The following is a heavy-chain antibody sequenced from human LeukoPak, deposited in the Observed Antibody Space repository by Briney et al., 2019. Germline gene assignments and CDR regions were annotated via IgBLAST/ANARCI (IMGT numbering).Heavy chain of an antibody. CDR3: AKAGVRYSDSSALYAFDF. V-gene: IGHV4-39*01. D-gene: IGHD3-22*01. J-gene: IGHJ3*01. CDR1: GGSISSASYF. CDR2: SGST. Sequence: PSETLSLTCTVSGGSISSASYFWGWIRQPPGKGLEWNSGSTYYSASLKSRVTMSGDTSRNQFSLRLRSVNAADTAVYYCAKAGVRYSDSSALYAFDFWGPGTMVTVSS.